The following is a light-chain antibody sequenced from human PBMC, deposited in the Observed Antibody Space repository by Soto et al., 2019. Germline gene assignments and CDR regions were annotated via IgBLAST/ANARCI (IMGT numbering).Light chain of an antibody. CDR2: DAS. CDR1: QSVSNY. V-gene: IGKV3-11*01. J-gene: IGKJ2*01. CDR3: QQRSNWPPFT. Sequence: EIVLTQSPATLSLSPGERATLSCRASQSVSNYLAWYQHKPGQAPRLLIYDASNRATGIPARFSGSGSGTDFTLTISSLEPEDFAVYYCQQRSNWPPFTFGQGTKVEIK.